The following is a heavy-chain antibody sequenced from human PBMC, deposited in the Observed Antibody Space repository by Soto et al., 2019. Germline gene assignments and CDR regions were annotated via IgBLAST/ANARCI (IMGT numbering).Heavy chain of an antibody. J-gene: IGHJ4*02. CDR1: GFTFSSYG. CDR3: AKDWDYSIVY. D-gene: IGHD4-4*01. V-gene: IGHV3-30*18. Sequence: LRLSCAASGFTFSSYGMHWVRQAPGKGLEWVAVISYDGSNKYYADSVKGRFTISRDNSKNTLYLQMNSLRAEDTAVYYCAKDWDYSIVYWGQGTLVPVSS. CDR2: ISYDGSNK.